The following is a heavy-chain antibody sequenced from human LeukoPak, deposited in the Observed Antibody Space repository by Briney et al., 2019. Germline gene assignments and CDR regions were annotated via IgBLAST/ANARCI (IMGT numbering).Heavy chain of an antibody. D-gene: IGHD3-9*01. V-gene: IGHV3-49*04. CDR3: TRDYDILTGYYNAAFDI. CDR2: IGSKAYGGTT. Sequence: PGGSLRLSCTASGFTFGDYAMSWVREAPGQGLEWVGFIGSKAYGGTTEYAASLKGRFTISRDDSKSIAYLQMNSLKTEDTAVYYCTRDYDILTGYYNAAFDIWGQGTMVTVSS. CDR1: GFTFGDYA. J-gene: IGHJ3*02.